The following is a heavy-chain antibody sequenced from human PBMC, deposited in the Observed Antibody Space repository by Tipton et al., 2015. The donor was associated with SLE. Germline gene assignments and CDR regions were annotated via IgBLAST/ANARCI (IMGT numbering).Heavy chain of an antibody. CDR1: GGSISSGSYY. V-gene: IGHV4-61*02. J-gene: IGHJ4*02. Sequence: TLSLTCTVSGGSISSGSYYWSWIRQPAGKRLEWIGRISASGSTTYNPSLRSRVTISVDTSKNQFSLKLSSVAAADTAVYFCTRDELAPPQVWGQGTLVTVSS. D-gene: IGHD6-13*01. CDR3: TRDELAPPQV. CDR2: ISASGST.